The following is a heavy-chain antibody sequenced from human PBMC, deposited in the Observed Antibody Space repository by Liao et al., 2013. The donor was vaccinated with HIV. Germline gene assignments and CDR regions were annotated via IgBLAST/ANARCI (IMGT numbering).Heavy chain of an antibody. CDR3: ARRADFDL. CDR2: IYDNGGT. CDR1: HGSINGFH. D-gene: IGHD6-19*01. J-gene: IGHJ4*02. Sequence: QVQLQESGPRLVKPSETLSLTCGVSHGSINGFHWSWIRQSPGKTLEWIGDIYDNGGTNYNPSLKSRVTMSIDASRNRFSLNLNSVTTADTAVYYCARRADFDLWGQGTLVTVSS. V-gene: IGHV4-59*01.